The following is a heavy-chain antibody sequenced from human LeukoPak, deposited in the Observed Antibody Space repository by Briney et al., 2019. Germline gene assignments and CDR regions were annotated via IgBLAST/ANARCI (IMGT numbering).Heavy chain of an antibody. J-gene: IGHJ4*02. D-gene: IGHD2-2*01. Sequence: KPSETLSLTCAVSGYSISSGYYWGWIRQPPGKGLEWIGSIHHSGNTYYKPSLKSRVTISVDTSKNQFPLKLSSVTAADTAVYYCARSIYCSSNSCNCFYFDYWGQGTLVTVSS. CDR2: IHHSGNT. CDR1: GYSISSGYY. CDR3: ARSIYCSSNSCNCFYFDY. V-gene: IGHV4-38-2*01.